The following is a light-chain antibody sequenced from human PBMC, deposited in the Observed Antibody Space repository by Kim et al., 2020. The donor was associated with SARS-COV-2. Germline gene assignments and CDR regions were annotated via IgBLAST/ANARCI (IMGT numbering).Light chain of an antibody. CDR1: QSVSSN. J-gene: IGKJ1*01. Sequence: VSPGERATLSCMASQSVSSNLAWYQQKPGQAPRLLIYGASTRATGIPARFSGSGSGTEFTLTISSLQSEDFAVYYCQQYNNWPLLFGQGTKVDIK. V-gene: IGKV3-15*01. CDR3: QQYNNWPLL. CDR2: GAS.